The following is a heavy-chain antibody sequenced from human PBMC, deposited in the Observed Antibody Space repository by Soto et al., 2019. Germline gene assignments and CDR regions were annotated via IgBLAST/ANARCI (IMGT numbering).Heavy chain of an antibody. J-gene: IGHJ4*02. CDR2: IKQDGSQK. CDR1: GFTFSSYL. V-gene: IGHV3-7*01. Sequence: GGSLRLSCAASGFTFSSYLMSWVRQAPGKGLEWVANIKQDGSQKYYVDSVKGRFTISRDNAKNSVFLQMNSLRAEDTAVYYCARIGYSSSCFDYWGQGIPVTSPQ. D-gene: IGHD6-6*01. CDR3: ARIGYSSSCFDY.